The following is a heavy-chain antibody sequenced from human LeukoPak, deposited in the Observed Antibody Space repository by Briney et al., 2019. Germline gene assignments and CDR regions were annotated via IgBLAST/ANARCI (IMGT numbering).Heavy chain of an antibody. D-gene: IGHD3-3*01. CDR3: ARVNYDFWSGYYSYYYYYMDV. Sequence: ASVKVSCKASGGTFSSYAISWVRQAPGQGLEWMGGIIPTFGTANYAQKFQGRVTITADESTSTAYMELSSLRSEDTAVYYCARVNYDFWSGYYSYYYYYMDVWGKGTTVTVSS. CDR1: GGTFSSYA. CDR2: IIPTFGTA. V-gene: IGHV1-69*13. J-gene: IGHJ6*03.